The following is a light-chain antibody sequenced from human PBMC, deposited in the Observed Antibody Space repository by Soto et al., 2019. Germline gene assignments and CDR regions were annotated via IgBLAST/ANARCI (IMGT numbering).Light chain of an antibody. CDR2: GAS. Sequence: EIVMTQSPATLSVSPGERATLSCRASQSVSRNLAWYQQKPGQAPRLLIYGASTSATGIPARFSGSGSGTEFTLTISSLQSEDFAVYYCQQYNNWHPLTFGGGNKVEIK. J-gene: IGKJ4*01. V-gene: IGKV3-15*01. CDR1: QSVSRN. CDR3: QQYNNWHPLT.